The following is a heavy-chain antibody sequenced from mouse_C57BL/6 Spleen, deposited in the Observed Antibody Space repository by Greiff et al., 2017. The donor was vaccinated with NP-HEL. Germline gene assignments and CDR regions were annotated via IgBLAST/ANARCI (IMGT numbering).Heavy chain of an antibody. CDR2: INYDGSST. J-gene: IGHJ1*03. CDR1: GFTFSDYY. D-gene: IGHD1-1*01. Sequence: EVKLVESEGGLVQPGSSMKLSCTASGFTFSDYYMAWVRQVPEKGLEWVANINYDGSSTYYLDSLKSRFIISRDNAKNILYLQMSSLKSEDTATYYCARDPVYYYGSSPYWYFDVWGTGTTVTVSS. V-gene: IGHV5-16*01. CDR3: ARDPVYYYGSSPYWYFDV.